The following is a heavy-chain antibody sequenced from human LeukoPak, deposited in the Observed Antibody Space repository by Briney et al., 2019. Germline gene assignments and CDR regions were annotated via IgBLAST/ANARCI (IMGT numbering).Heavy chain of an antibody. J-gene: IGHJ4*02. D-gene: IGHD5-18*01. V-gene: IGHV3-9*01. CDR1: GFTFDDYA. CDR2: ISWNSGSI. CDR3: AKDPLSTYGYGNFDY. Sequence: GGSLRPSCAASGFTFDDYAMHWVRQAPGKGLEWVSGISWNSGSIGYADSVKGRFTISRDNAKNSLYLQMNSLRAEDTALYYCAKDPLSTYGYGNFDYWGQGTLVTVSS.